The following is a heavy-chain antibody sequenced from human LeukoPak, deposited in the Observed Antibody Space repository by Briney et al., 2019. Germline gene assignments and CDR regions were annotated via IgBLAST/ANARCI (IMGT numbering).Heavy chain of an antibody. CDR2: INPTGSGT. CDR3: AKNPPYSGTYSGY. J-gene: IGHJ4*02. CDR1: GFTFSSHA. D-gene: IGHD1-26*01. Sequence: PGGSLRLSCEASGFTFSSHAMSWVRQAPGKGLEWVSTINPTGSGTFYGDSVKGRFTISGDNYKNALYLQVKSLRAEDTAVYYCAKNPPYSGTYSGYWGQGTLVTVSS. V-gene: IGHV3-23*01.